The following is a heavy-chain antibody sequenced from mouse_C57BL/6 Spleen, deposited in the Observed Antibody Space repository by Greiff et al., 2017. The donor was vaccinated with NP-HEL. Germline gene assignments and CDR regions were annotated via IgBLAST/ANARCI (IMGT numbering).Heavy chain of an antibody. D-gene: IGHD3-2*02. CDR1: GFTFSSYA. Sequence: EVQRVESGGGLVKPGGSLKLSCAASGFTFSSYAMSWVRQTPEKRLEWVATISDGGSYTYYPDNVKGRFNISRDNAKNNLYLQMLHLKSEETAMYYCAREDSSGYAFDSWGQGTTLTVSS. CDR2: ISDGGSYT. V-gene: IGHV5-4*01. CDR3: AREDSSGYAFDS. J-gene: IGHJ2*01.